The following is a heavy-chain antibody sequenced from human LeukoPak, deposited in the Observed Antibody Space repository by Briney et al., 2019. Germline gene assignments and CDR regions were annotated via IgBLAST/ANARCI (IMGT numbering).Heavy chain of an antibody. V-gene: IGHV4-38-2*01. D-gene: IGHD5-18*01. Sequence: PSETLSLTCAVSGYSISSGYYWGWIRQPPGKGLEWIGSIYHSGSTYYNPSLKSRVTISVDTSKNQFSLKLSSVTAADTAVYYCARRAQITAMVLVFDYWGQGTLVTVSS. CDR1: GYSISSGYY. CDR3: ARRAQITAMVLVFDY. J-gene: IGHJ4*02. CDR2: IYHSGST.